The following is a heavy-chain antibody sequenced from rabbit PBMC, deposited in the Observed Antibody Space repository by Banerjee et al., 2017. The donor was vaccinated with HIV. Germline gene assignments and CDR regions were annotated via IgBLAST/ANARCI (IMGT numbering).Heavy chain of an antibody. Sequence: QEQLEESGGDLVKPEGSLTLTCTASGFSFTNKYVMCWVRQAPGKGLEWIACINTSSGNTVYASWAKGRFTISKTSSTTVTLQMTSLTAADTATYFCARDSAGREDFNLWGPGTLVTVS. CDR2: INTSSGNT. V-gene: IGHV1S45*01. D-gene: IGHD4-2*01. CDR3: ARDSAGREDFNL. J-gene: IGHJ4*01. CDR1: GFSFTNKYV.